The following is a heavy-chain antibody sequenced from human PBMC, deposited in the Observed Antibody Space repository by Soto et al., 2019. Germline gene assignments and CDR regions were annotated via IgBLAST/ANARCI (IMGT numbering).Heavy chain of an antibody. CDR1: GGSITTTNW. CDR3: ASGFDSDGLDKGGHP. D-gene: IGHD3-22*01. CDR2: ILHIGST. J-gene: IGHJ5*02. Sequence: VQLQESGPGLVKPSGTLSLTCTVSGGSITTTNWWSWVRQSPGKGLEWIGEILHIGSTNYNPSLKSRVTISIDKSKNQFSLRLSSVTAADTAVYYCASGFDSDGLDKGGHPWGQGTLVSVSS. V-gene: IGHV4-4*02.